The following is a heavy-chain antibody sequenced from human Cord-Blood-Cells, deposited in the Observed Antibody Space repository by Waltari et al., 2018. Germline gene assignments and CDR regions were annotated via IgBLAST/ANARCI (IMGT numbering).Heavy chain of an antibody. Sequence: QVQLQESGPGLVKPSGTLSLTCAVSGGSISSSNWCCWFRQPPVKGLEWIGEIYHSGSTNYNPSLKSRVTISVDKSKNQFSLKLSSVTAADTAVYYCARRDIVVVPAAMSRAFDIWGQGTMVTVSS. CDR1: GGSISSSNW. CDR3: ARRDIVVVPAAMSRAFDI. D-gene: IGHD2-2*01. V-gene: IGHV4-4*02. J-gene: IGHJ3*02. CDR2: IYHSGST.